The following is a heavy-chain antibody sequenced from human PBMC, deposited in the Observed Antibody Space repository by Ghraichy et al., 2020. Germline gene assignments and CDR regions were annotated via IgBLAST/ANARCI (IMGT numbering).Heavy chain of an antibody. CDR2: IRSKSDGGTI. CDR1: GFTFNNAW. J-gene: IGHJ6*02. CDR3: SRAVRKNYYYYYVVDV. V-gene: IGHV3-15*01. D-gene: IGHD3-10*01. Sequence: LSLTCAASGFTFNNAWMSWVRQAPGKGLEWVGRIRSKSDGGTIDYAAPVKGRFTISRDDSKNTVYLQMNSLKTEDTAIYYCSRAVRKNYYYYYVVDVWGQGTTVTVSS.